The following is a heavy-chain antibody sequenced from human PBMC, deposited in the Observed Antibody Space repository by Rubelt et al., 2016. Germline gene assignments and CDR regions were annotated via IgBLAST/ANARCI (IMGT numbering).Heavy chain of an antibody. V-gene: IGHV1-2*02. Sequence: KASGYTFTSYDINWVRQATGQGLEWMGWINPNSGGTNYAQKFQGRVTMTRDTSISTAYMELSRLRSDDTAVYYCARQLGVRSNYGSGSRNPGYWGQGTLVTVSS. J-gene: IGHJ4*02. D-gene: IGHD3-10*01. CDR3: ARQLGVRSNYGSGSRNPGY. CDR2: INPNSGGT. CDR1: GYTFTSYD.